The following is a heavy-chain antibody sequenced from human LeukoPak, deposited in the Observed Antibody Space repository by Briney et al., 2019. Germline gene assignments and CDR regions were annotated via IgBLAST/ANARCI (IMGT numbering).Heavy chain of an antibody. J-gene: IGHJ4*02. Sequence: GGSLRLSCAASGFSFMNAWMIWVRQAPGKGLEWGGRIKSNADGGTPDYAAPARGRFTISRNDSKNTLYLQMNSLNAEDTAVYYCTTFYHEYSPYWGRGTLVTVSS. V-gene: IGHV3-15*01. CDR1: GFSFMNAW. D-gene: IGHD2/OR15-2a*01. CDR2: IKSNADGGTP. CDR3: TTFYHEYSPY.